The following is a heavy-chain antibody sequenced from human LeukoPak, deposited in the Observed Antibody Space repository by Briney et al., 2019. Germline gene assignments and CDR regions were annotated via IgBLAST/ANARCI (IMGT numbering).Heavy chain of an antibody. CDR1: GFTFSSYG. Sequence: PGGSLRLPCAASGFTFSSYGMHWVRQAPGKGLEWVAFIWYDGSNKYYTDSLKGRFTISRDNSKNTLYLQMNSLRAEDTAIYYSARDRGESWFDPWGQGTLVTVSS. CDR3: ARDRGESWFDP. J-gene: IGHJ5*02. V-gene: IGHV3-33*01. D-gene: IGHD3-10*01. CDR2: IWYDGSNK.